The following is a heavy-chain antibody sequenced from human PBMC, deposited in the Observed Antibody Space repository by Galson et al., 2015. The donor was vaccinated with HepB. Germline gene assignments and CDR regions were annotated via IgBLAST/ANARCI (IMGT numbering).Heavy chain of an antibody. CDR1: GYTFTSYA. D-gene: IGHD3-22*01. CDR3: ASGGIVVVRDYYYMDV. V-gene: IGHV1-3*01. Sequence: SVKVSCKASGYTFTSYAMHWVRQAPGQRLEWMGWINAGNGNTKYSQKFQGRVTITRDTSASTAYMELSSLRSEDTAVYYCASGGIVVVRDYYYMDVWGKGTTVTVSS. CDR2: INAGNGNT. J-gene: IGHJ6*03.